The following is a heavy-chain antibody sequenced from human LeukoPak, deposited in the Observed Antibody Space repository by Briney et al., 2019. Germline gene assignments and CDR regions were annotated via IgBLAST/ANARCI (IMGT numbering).Heavy chain of an antibody. CDR3: ATGYSSGWYFYFQH. D-gene: IGHD6-19*01. CDR2: IKQDGSEK. V-gene: IGHV3-7*01. J-gene: IGHJ1*01. CDR1: GFTFSSYS. Sequence: GGSLRLSCAASGFTFSSYSMNWVRQAPGKGLEWVANIKQDGSEKNYVDSVKGRFTISRDNAKNSLSLRMNSLSAEDTAVYYCATGYSSGWYFYFQHWGQGSLVSVSS.